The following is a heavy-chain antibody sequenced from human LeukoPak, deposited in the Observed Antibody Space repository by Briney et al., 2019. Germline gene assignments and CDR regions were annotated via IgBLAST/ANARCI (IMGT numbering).Heavy chain of an antibody. CDR2: IMPLFGTA. V-gene: IGHV1-69*05. Sequence: ASVKVSCKTSGGTFNNSAISWVRQAPGQGPEWLGGIMPLFGTAGYAQKFQGRVTITKDESTRTVYLELTSLTSDYTAVYYYLRNGHGDYGPGWFDPWGQGTIVSVSS. CDR1: GGTFNNSA. D-gene: IGHD4-17*01. J-gene: IGHJ5*01. CDR3: LRNGHGDYGPGWFDP.